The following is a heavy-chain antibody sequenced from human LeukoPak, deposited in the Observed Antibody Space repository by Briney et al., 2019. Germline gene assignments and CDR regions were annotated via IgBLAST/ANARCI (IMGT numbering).Heavy chain of an antibody. CDR1: GFTFSNHV. CDR2: ISYDGTNK. Sequence: GETLRLSCAASGFTFSNHVIHWVRRAPGKGLEWLAVISYDGTNKYYADSVKGRFTISRDHSQSTVDLHMNNLRGADTAVYYCVRSPTYYNMDVWGKGTTVTVSS. CDR3: VRSPTYYNMDV. J-gene: IGHJ6*03. V-gene: IGHV3-30*04.